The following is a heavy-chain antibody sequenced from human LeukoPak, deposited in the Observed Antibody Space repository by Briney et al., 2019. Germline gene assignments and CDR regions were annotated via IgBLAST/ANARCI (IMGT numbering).Heavy chain of an antibody. V-gene: IGHV3-30-3*01. Sequence: HPGGSLRLSCAASGFTFSSYAMHWVRQAPGKGLEWVAVISYDGSNKYYADSVKGRFTISRDNSKNTLYLQMNSLRAEDTAVYYCAIRGYSYGFDYWGQGTLVTVSS. J-gene: IGHJ4*02. CDR3: AIRGYSYGFDY. D-gene: IGHD5-18*01. CDR1: GFTFSSYA. CDR2: ISYDGSNK.